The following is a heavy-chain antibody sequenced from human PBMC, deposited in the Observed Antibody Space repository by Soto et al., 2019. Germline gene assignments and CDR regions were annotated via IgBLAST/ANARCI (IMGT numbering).Heavy chain of an antibody. Sequence: SGGSLRLSCVASGFTFSSYEMNWVRQAPGKGLEWVSYISSSGGTIYYAASVQGRFTISRDNAKNSLFLQMNSLTAEDTAVYYCARDTPLDFWSGSYGMDVWGQGTTVTVSS. CDR3: ARDTPLDFWSGSYGMDV. V-gene: IGHV3-48*03. CDR2: ISSSGGTI. CDR1: GFTFSSYE. D-gene: IGHD3-3*01. J-gene: IGHJ6*02.